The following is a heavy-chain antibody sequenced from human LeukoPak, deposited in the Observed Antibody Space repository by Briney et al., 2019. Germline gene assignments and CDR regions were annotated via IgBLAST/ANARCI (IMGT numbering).Heavy chain of an antibody. J-gene: IGHJ4*02. CDR1: GYTFTGYY. CDR3: ASWREARGVLYYFDY. D-gene: IGHD3-10*01. Sequence: ASVKVSCKASGYTFTGYYMHWVRQAPGQGLEWMGRINPNSGGTNYAQKCQGRVTMTRDTSISTAYMELSRLRSDDTAVYYCASWREARGVLYYFDYWGQGTLVTVSS. V-gene: IGHV1-2*06. CDR2: INPNSGGT.